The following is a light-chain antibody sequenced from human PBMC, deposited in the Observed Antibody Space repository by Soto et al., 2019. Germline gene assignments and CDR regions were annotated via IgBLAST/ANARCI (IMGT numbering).Light chain of an antibody. J-gene: IGKJ4*01. CDR3: QQYYSSPLT. CDR2: WAS. CDR1: QSVLYSSNNNNY. Sequence: DIVMTQSPDSLAVSLGERATINCKSSQSVLYSSNNNNYLAWYQQKPGQPPKLLIYWASTREFGVPDRFSGSGSGTDFTLTISSLQAEDVAVYYCQQYYSSPLTFGGGTKVEIK. V-gene: IGKV4-1*01.